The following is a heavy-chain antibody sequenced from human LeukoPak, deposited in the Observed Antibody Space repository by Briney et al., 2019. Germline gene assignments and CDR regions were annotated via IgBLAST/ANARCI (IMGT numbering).Heavy chain of an antibody. V-gene: IGHV1-69*04. Sequence: SSVKVSCKASGGTFISYAISWVRQAPGQGLEWMGRIIPIRGISNYAQKFQGRVTITADKSPRKDYVELSSMRSEDRAVYYCARNEWKNSHYYDSSGPNWFDPWGQGTLVTVSS. D-gene: IGHD3-22*01. CDR2: IIPIRGIS. CDR3: ARNEWKNSHYYDSSGPNWFDP. CDR1: GGTFISYA. J-gene: IGHJ5*02.